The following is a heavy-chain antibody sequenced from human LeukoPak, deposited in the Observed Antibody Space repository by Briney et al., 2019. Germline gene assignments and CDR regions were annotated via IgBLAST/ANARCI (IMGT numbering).Heavy chain of an antibody. V-gene: IGHV1-2*02. CDR1: GYTFTGYY. J-gene: IGHJ4*02. D-gene: IGHD3-22*01. CDR3: ARVGNIAYYYDSSGYPDY. CDR2: INPNSGGT. Sequence: GASVKVSCKASGYTFTGYYMHWVRQAPGQGLEWMGWINPNSGGTNYAQKFQGRVTMTRDTSISTAYMELSRLRSDDTAVYYCARVGNIAYYYDSSGYPDYWGQGTLVTVSS.